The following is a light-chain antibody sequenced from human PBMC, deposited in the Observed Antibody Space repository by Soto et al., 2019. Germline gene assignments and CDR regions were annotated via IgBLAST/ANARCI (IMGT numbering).Light chain of an antibody. V-gene: IGKV3-20*01. Sequence: EVVLTQSPDTISLYTGEIANLSCSSSQTVIRNYLAWHQQKPGQTPRLLVYGASSRATGIPDRFSGSGSGTDFTLTISRLEPEDFAVYYCQEHGTSPINCGKGGRREIK. CDR3: QEHGTSPIN. CDR2: GAS. J-gene: IGKJ5*01. CDR1: QTVIRNY.